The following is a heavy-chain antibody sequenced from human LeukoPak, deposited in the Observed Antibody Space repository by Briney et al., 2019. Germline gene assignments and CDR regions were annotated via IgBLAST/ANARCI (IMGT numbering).Heavy chain of an antibody. Sequence: GESLKISCKGSGYSFTSYWIGWVRQMPGKGLGWMGIIYPGDSDTRYSPSFQGQVTISADKSISTAYLQWSSLKAPDTAMYYCARQWEYWRHAFDIWGQGTMVTVSS. V-gene: IGHV5-51*01. CDR3: ARQWEYWRHAFDI. D-gene: IGHD1-26*01. CDR1: GYSFTSYW. CDR2: IYPGDSDT. J-gene: IGHJ3*02.